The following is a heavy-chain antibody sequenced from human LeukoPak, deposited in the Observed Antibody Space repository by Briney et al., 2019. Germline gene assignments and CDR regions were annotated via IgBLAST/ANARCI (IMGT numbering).Heavy chain of an antibody. V-gene: IGHV3-23*01. CDR1: GFTFSSYA. CDR2: ISCWWGRT. Sequence: PGGSVRLSCAASGFTFSSYAMSWVRQAPGKGLEWVSAISCWWGRTYYGDSVKGRFTISRDNSKNTLFLQISSLRAEDTAMYYCAKLIRDFWSGHSGDYWGQGTLDSLSS. CDR3: AKLIRDFWSGHSGDY. D-gene: IGHD3-3*01. J-gene: IGHJ4*02.